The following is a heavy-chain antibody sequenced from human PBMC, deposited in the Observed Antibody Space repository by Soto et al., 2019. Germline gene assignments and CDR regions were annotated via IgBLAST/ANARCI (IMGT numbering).Heavy chain of an antibody. V-gene: IGHV3-33*01. J-gene: IGHJ4*02. CDR1: GFTFSSYG. CDR2: IWYDGSNK. D-gene: IGHD6-13*01. Sequence: GGSLRLSCAASGFTFSSYGMHWVRQAPGKGLEWVAVIWYDGSNKYYADSVKGRFTISRDNSKNTLYLQMNSLRAEDTAVYYCARKSGSSSWYVWYFDYWGQGTLVTVSS. CDR3: ARKSGSSSWYVWYFDY.